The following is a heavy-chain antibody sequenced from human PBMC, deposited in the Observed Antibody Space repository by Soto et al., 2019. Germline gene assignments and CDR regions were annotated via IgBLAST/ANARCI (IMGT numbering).Heavy chain of an antibody. CDR1: GFTFSSYG. CDR2: ISYDGSNK. J-gene: IGHJ3*02. CDR3: AKAFPWIQLSIEGVDI. D-gene: IGHD5-18*01. V-gene: IGHV3-30*18. Sequence: QVQLVEAGGGVVQPGRSLRLSCVASGFTFSSYGMHWIRQAPGKGLEWVALISYDGSNKYYADSVKGRFTISRESSKNTLYLQMNSLRAEDTAVYYCAKAFPWIQLSIEGVDIWGQGTMVTVSS.